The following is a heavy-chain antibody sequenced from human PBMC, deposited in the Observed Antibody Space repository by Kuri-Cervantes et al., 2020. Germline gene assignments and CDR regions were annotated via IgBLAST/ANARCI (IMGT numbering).Heavy chain of an antibody. V-gene: IGHV3-30*03. D-gene: IGHD1-26*01. CDR1: GFTFSSYG. J-gene: IGHJ4*02. CDR3: ASIVWELQSLDY. CDR2: ISYDGSNK. Sequence: GSLRLSCAASGFTFSSYGMHWVRQAPGKGLEWVAVISYDGSNKYYADSVKGRFTISRDNSKNTLYLQMNSLRAEDTAVYYCASIVWELQSLDYWGQGTLVTVSS.